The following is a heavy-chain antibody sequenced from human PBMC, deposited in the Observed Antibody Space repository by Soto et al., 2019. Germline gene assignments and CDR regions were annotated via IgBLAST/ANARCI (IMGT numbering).Heavy chain of an antibody. J-gene: IGHJ4*02. Sequence: QITLKESGPALVKPTQTLTLTCTFSGFSLSPSGVAVAWIRQPPGKALEWLALIYWNGIERYSPSLKSRLTITKDTSKNQVVLTVTNMDPVDTATYFCAHGDPLDFHYWGQGTLATVSP. CDR3: AHGDPLDFHY. CDR2: IYWNGIE. D-gene: IGHD3-10*01. V-gene: IGHV2-5*01. CDR1: GFSLSPSGVA.